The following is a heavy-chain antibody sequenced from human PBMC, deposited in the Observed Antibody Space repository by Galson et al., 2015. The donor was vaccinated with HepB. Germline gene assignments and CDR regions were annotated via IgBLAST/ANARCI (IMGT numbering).Heavy chain of an antibody. D-gene: IGHD2-2*01. CDR3: TTWVVVPAAMRLFDY. Sequence: SLRLSCAASGLTFSKAWMSWVRQAPGKGLEWVGRIKSKTDGGTTDYAAPVKGRFTISRDDSKNTLYLQMNSLKTEDTAVYYCTTWVVVPAAMRLFDYWGQGTLVTVSS. CDR2: IKSKTDGGTT. V-gene: IGHV3-15*01. J-gene: IGHJ4*02. CDR1: GLTFSKAW.